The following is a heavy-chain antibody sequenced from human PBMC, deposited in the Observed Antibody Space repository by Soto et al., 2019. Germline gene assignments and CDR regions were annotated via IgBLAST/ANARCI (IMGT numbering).Heavy chain of an antibody. V-gene: IGHV3-48*02. CDR3: AREGGVLNWFDP. CDR1: GFTFSSYS. CDR2: ISSSSSTI. J-gene: IGHJ5*02. D-gene: IGHD3-16*01. Sequence: EVQLVESGGGLVQPGGSLRLSCAASGFTFSSYSMNWVRQAPGKGLEWVSYISSSSSTIYYADSVQGRFTISRDNAKNSLYLPMNSLRDEDTAVYYCAREGGVLNWFDPWGQGTLVTVSS.